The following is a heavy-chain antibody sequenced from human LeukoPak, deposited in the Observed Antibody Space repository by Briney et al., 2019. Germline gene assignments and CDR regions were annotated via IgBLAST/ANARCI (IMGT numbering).Heavy chain of an antibody. J-gene: IGHJ4*02. V-gene: IGHV4-38-2*02. CDR2: IYHSGST. CDR1: GYSISSGYY. Sequence: PSETLSLTCTVSGYSISSGYYWGWIRQPPGKGLEWIGSIYHSGSTYYNPSLKSRVTISVDTSKNQFSLKLSSVTAADTAVYYCAREEREAHDYWGQGTLVTVSS. CDR3: AREEREAHDY. D-gene: IGHD1-26*01.